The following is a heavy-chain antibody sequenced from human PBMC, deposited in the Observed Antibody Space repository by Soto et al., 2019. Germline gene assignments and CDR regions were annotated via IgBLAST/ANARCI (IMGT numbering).Heavy chain of an antibody. J-gene: IGHJ6*02. CDR1: GYTFTSYG. CDR2: ISAYNGNT. D-gene: IGHD6-13*01. CDR3: VRVTAAAEYYYYYGMDV. Sequence: ASVKVSCKASGYTFTSYGISWVRQAPGQGLEWMGWISAYNGNTNYAQKLQGRVTMTTDTSTSTAYMELRSLRSDDTAVYYCVRVTAAAEYYYYYGMDVWGQGTTVTVSS. V-gene: IGHV1-18*01.